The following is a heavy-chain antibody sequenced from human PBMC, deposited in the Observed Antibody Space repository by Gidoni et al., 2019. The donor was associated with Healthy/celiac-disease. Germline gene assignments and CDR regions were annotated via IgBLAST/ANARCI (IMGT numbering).Heavy chain of an antibody. CDR3: AREFVSSLWGGAPFLDY. J-gene: IGHJ4*02. CDR2: IYHSGST. D-gene: IGHD2-21*01. CDR1: GYSISSGYY. Sequence: QVQLQESGPGLVKPSETLSLTCAVSGYSISSGYYWGWIRQPPGKGLEWIGSIYHSGSTYYTPSLKSRVTISVDTSKNQFSLKLSSVTAADTAVYYCAREFVSSLWGGAPFLDYWGQGTLVTVSS. V-gene: IGHV4-38-2*02.